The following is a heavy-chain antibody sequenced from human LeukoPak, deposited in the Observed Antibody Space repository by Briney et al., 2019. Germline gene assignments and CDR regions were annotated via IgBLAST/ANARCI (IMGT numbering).Heavy chain of an antibody. D-gene: IGHD3-16*01. CDR2: IKQDGSES. CDR1: GVTFSSYW. Sequence: PGGSLRLSCAASGVTFSSYWMSCVRQAPGKGLECVANIKQDGSESYYVDSVKGRFTLSRDNAKNSLYLQMNSLRAEDTAVYYCARLGKKADFDYWGQGTLVTVPS. J-gene: IGHJ4*02. V-gene: IGHV3-7*01. CDR3: ARLGKKADFDY.